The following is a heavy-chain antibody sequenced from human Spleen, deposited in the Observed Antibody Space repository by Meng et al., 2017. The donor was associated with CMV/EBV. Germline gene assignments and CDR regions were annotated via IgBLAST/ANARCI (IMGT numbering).Heavy chain of an antibody. J-gene: IGHJ4*02. CDR3: TRGGGSAAF. Sequence: LSLTCVASGFTFSSYTMNWIRQAPGKGLEWVSSIGSGSSRIYYADSVRGRFTVSRDNGKNSVYLQMNSLRAEDTAVYYCTRGGGSAAFWGQGTLVTVSS. V-gene: IGHV3-21*04. CDR1: GFTFSSYT. CDR2: IGSGSSRI. D-gene: IGHD2-15*01.